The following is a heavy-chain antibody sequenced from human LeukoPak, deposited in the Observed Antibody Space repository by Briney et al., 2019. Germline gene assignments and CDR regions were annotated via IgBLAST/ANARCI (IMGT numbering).Heavy chain of an antibody. CDR3: ARRVPLTALDS. CDR2: IGSGSVDK. Sequence: GGSLRLSCAASGFSFNIYAMGWVRQAPGKGLEWVSVIGSGSVDKHYADTVRGRFDISRDNSKNRLFLQMNSLRVEDSGVYYCARRVPLTALDSWGQGTLVTVSS. CDR1: GFSFNIYA. J-gene: IGHJ5*01. D-gene: IGHD3-3*01. V-gene: IGHV3-23*01.